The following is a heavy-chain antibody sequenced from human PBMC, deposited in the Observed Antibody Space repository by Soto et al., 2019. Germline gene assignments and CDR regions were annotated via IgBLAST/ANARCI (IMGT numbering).Heavy chain of an antibody. Sequence: GGSLRLSCAASGFTFSSYWMHWVRQAPGKGLVWVSRINSDGSSTSYADSVKGRFTISRDNAKNTLYLQMNSLRAEDTAVYYCARGGWDYYDSSGYSYGMDVWGKGTTFT. CDR1: GFTFSSYW. CDR2: INSDGSST. V-gene: IGHV3-74*01. J-gene: IGHJ6*04. CDR3: ARGGWDYYDSSGYSYGMDV. D-gene: IGHD3-22*01.